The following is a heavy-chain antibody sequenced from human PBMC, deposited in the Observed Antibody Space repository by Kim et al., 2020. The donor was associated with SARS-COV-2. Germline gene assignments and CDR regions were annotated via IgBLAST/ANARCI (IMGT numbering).Heavy chain of an antibody. Sequence: GGSLRLSCAASGFTFSNAWMSWVRQAPGKGLEWVGRIKSKTDGGTTDYAAPVKGRFTISRDDSKNTLYLQMNSLKTEDTAVYYCTTDLTAGDYYYYYGMDVWGQGTTVTVSS. CDR3: TTDLTAGDYYYYYGMDV. CDR2: IKSKTDGGTT. CDR1: GFTFSNAW. V-gene: IGHV3-15*01. J-gene: IGHJ6*02. D-gene: IGHD2-21*02.